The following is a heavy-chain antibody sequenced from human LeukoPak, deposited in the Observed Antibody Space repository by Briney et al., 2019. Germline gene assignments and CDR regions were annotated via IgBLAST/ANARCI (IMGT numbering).Heavy chain of an antibody. CDR1: GFTVSSNY. CDR3: ARVWAVAGTLAFDY. V-gene: IGHV3-66*01. Sequence: PGGSLRLSCAASGFTVSSNYMSWVRQAPGKGLEWVSVIYSGGSTYYADSVKGRFTISRDNSKNTLYLQMNSLRAEDTAVYYCARVWAVAGTLAFDYWGQGTLVTVSS. CDR2: IYSGGST. J-gene: IGHJ4*02. D-gene: IGHD6-19*01.